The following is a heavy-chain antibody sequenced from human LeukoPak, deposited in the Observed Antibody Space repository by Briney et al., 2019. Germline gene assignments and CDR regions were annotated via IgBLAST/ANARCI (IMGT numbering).Heavy chain of an antibody. CDR1: GYTFTGYY. D-gene: IGHD3-16*01. Sequence: ASVKVSCKASGYTFTGYYMHWVRQAPGQGLEWMGIINPSGGSTSYAQKFQGRVTMTRDTSTSTVYMELSSLRSEDTAVYYCARDLKDVWGEYYFDYWGQGTLVTVSS. CDR3: ARDLKDVWGEYYFDY. V-gene: IGHV1-46*01. J-gene: IGHJ4*02. CDR2: INPSGGST.